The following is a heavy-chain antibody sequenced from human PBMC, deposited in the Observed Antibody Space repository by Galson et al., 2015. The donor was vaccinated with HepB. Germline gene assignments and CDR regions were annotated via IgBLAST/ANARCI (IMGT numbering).Heavy chain of an antibody. CDR2: ISAYNGNT. V-gene: IGHV1-18*01. J-gene: IGHJ4*02. Sequence: SVKVSCKASGFTFNSYGFTWVRQAPGQGLEWIGWISAYNGNTDYAQKFQGRVTMTTDTSTTTAHLDLGSLRSDDTAVYYCARDRSGTTRGEPAYWGQGTLVTVSS. CDR3: ARDRSGTTRGEPAY. CDR1: GFTFNSYG. D-gene: IGHD1-7*01.